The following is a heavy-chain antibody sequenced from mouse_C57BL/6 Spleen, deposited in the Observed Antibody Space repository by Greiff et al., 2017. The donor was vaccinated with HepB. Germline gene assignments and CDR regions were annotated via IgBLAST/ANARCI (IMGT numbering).Heavy chain of an antibody. V-gene: IGHV1-78*01. CDR1: GYTFTDHT. CDR2: IYPRDGST. J-gene: IGHJ1*03. Sequence: VKLQESDAELVKPGASVKISCKVSGYTFTDHTIHWMKQRPEQGLEWIGYIYPRDGSTKYNEKFKGKATLTADKSSSTAYMQLNSLTSEDSAVYFCARSVYYYGSSYWWYFDVWGTGTTVTVSS. CDR3: ARSVYYYGSSYWWYFDV. D-gene: IGHD1-1*01.